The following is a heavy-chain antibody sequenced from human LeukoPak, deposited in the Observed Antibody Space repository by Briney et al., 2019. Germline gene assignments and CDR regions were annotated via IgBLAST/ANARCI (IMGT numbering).Heavy chain of an antibody. J-gene: IGHJ6*04. V-gene: IGHV6-1*01. CDR3: AREDRYYDFWSGYSGLARTHMDV. Sequence: SQTLSLTCAISGDSVSSNRAAWNWIRQSPSRGLEWLGRTYYRSKWYNDYAVSVKSRITINPDTSKNQFSLQLNSVTPEDTAVYYCAREDRYYDFWSGYSGLARTHMDVWGKGTTVTVSS. CDR1: GDSVSSNRAA. D-gene: IGHD3-3*01. CDR2: TYYRSKWYN.